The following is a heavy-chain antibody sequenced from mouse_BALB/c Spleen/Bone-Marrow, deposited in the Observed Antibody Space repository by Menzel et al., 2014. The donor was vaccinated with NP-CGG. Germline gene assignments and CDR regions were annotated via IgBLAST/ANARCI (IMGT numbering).Heavy chain of an antibody. D-gene: IGHD2-4*01. CDR1: GFTFSSYG. CDR3: ARQTYYDYDGYFDY. CDR2: ISSGGSYT. Sequence: EVKLMESGGDLVKPGGSLKLSCAASGFTFSSYGMSWVRQTPDKRLEWVATISSGGSYTYYPDSVKGRFTISGDNAKNTLYLQMSSLKSEDTAMYYCARQTYYDYDGYFDYWGQGTTLTVSS. J-gene: IGHJ2*01. V-gene: IGHV5-6*01.